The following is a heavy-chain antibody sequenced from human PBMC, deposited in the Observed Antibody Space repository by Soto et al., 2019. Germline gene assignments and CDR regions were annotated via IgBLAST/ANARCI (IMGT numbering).Heavy chain of an antibody. V-gene: IGHV3-23*01. CDR1: GFTFSSYA. J-gene: IGHJ6*02. CDR3: AKDLIELERSSGGMDV. CDR2: ISGSGGSK. Sequence: PGGSLRLSCAASGFTFSSYAMSWVRQAPGKGLEWVSAISGSGGSKYYADSVKGRFTISRDNSKNTLYLQMNSLRAEDTAVYYCAKDLIELERSSGGMDVWGQGTTVTVSS. D-gene: IGHD1-1*01.